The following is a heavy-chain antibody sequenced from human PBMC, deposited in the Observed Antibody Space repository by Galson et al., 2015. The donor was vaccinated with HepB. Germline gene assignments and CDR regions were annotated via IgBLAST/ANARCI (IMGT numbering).Heavy chain of an antibody. CDR2: IWYDGGNK. CDR3: AREGGYSYGRRQRHFDY. Sequence: SLRLSCAASGFTFSSYGMHWVRQAPGKGLEWVAVIWYDGGNKYYADSVKGRFTISRDNSKNTLYLQMNSLRAEDTAVYYCAREGGYSYGRRQRHFDYWGQGTLVTVSS. V-gene: IGHV3-33*01. J-gene: IGHJ4*02. CDR1: GFTFSSYG. D-gene: IGHD5-18*01.